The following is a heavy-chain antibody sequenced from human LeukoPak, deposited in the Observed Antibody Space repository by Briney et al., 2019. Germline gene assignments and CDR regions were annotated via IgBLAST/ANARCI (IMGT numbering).Heavy chain of an antibody. CDR2: IYHSGST. J-gene: IGHJ4*02. D-gene: IGHD3-22*01. CDR3: ARVQSITMIVVVAENYFDY. Sequence: SETLSLTCAVSGYSISSGYYWGWIRQPPGKGLEWIGSIYHSGSTYYNPSLKSRGTISVDTSKNQFSLKLSSVTAADTAVYYCARVQSITMIVVVAENYFDYWGQGTLVTVSS. CDR1: GYSISSGYY. V-gene: IGHV4-38-2*01.